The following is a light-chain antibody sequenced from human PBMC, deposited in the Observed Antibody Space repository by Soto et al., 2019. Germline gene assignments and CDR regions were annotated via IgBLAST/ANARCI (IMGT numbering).Light chain of an antibody. CDR3: QSYNSSNPLV. Sequence: NFMLTQPHSVSESAGKTVTISCTRSSGNIASNYVQWYQQRPGSAPTTVIYEDNLRPSGVADRFSGSVDYSSKSASLTISGLKPEDEADYYCQSYNSSNPLVFGGGTQLTVL. CDR1: SGNIASNY. CDR2: EDN. V-gene: IGLV6-57*03. J-gene: IGLJ2*01.